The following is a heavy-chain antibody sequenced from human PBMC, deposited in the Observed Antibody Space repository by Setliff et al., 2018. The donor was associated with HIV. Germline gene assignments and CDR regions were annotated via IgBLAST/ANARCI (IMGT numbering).Heavy chain of an antibody. CDR1: GFTFSSYW. Sequence: GGSLRLSCAASGFTFSSYWMHWVRQAPGEGLVWVARVNTDGSSTNYADSVKGRFTISRDNAKNTLNLQMHSLRAEDTAVYFCVREAWSAIRYFDWLLSYMDVWGKGTAVTV. J-gene: IGHJ6*03. D-gene: IGHD3-9*01. V-gene: IGHV3-74*01. CDR3: VREAWSAIRYFDWLLSYMDV. CDR2: VNTDGSST.